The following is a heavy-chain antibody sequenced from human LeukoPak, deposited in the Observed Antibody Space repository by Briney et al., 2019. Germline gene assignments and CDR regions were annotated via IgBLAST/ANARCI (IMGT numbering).Heavy chain of an antibody. J-gene: IGHJ3*02. D-gene: IGHD3-22*01. CDR2: IYSSGTT. CDR1: GASMSNYF. CDR3: ARATDSSVNTAFD. V-gene: IGHV4-4*07. Sequence: SETLSLTCSVSGASMSNYFWNWIRQSAGKGLEWIGRIYSSGTTDYNPSLKSRVTLSVDMSKNQFSLKPKSVTAADTAVYYCARATDSSVNTAFD.